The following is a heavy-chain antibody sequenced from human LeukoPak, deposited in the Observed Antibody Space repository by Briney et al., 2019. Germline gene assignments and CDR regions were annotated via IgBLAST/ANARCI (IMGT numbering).Heavy chain of an antibody. D-gene: IGHD3-22*01. CDR1: GGFISSYY. J-gene: IGHJ3*02. V-gene: IGHV4-59*01. CDR2: IYYSGST. Sequence: SETLSLTCTVSGGFISSYYWSWIRQPPGKGLEWIGNIYYSGSTNDNSSLKSRVTIAVDTSKNQFSLKLSSVTAADTAVYYCERMANYYDSSGYYPGAFDIWGQGTMVTVSS. CDR3: ERMANYYDSSGYYPGAFDI.